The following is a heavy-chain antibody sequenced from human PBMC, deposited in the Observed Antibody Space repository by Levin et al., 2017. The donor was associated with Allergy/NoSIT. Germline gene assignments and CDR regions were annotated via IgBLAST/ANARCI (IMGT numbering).Heavy chain of an antibody. J-gene: IGHJ4*02. CDR2: ISGSGGST. CDR3: AKLTSGWEAFDY. V-gene: IGHV3-23*01. Sequence: GESLKISCAASGFTFSSYAMSWVRQAPGKGLEWVSAISGSGGSTYYADSVKGRFTISRDNSKNTLYLQMNSLRAEDTAVYYCAKLTSGWEAFDYWGQGTLVTVSS. CDR1: GFTFSSYA. D-gene: IGHD6-19*01.